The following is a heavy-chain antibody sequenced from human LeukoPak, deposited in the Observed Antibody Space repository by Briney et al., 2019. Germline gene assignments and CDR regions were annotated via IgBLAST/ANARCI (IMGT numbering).Heavy chain of an antibody. D-gene: IGHD5-12*01. CDR3: VRDGDAYDFDH. CDR2: IKSDGSWT. CDR1: GFSIRGYW. V-gene: IGHV3-74*01. J-gene: IGHJ4*02. Sequence: GGSLRLSCAASGFSIRGYWMHWVRQAPGKGLMWVSRIKSDGSWTNYADSVRGRFTISRDNARNTLYLQMIGLRAEDTAIYYCVRDGDAYDFDHWGQGILVTVSS.